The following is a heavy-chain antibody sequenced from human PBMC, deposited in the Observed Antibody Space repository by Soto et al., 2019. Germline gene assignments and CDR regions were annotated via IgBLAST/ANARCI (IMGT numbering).Heavy chain of an antibody. D-gene: IGHD4-17*01. CDR3: AQSSSRWPLGY. J-gene: IGHJ4*02. CDR2: VYWDDDK. V-gene: IGHV2-5*02. Sequence: QITLKESGPTLVKPTQTLTLTCTFSGFSLSTSGVGVVWLRQPPGKALEWLALVYWDDDKRYSPSLKSRLTITQDTSKSHVVITMNNMHQVDTATYYSAQSSSRWPLGYWGQGALVTVSS. CDR1: GFSLSTSGVG.